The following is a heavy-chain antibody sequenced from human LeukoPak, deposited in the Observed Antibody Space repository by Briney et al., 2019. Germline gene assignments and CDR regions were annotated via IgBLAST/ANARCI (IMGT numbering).Heavy chain of an antibody. V-gene: IGHV4-39*07. CDR1: GGSISTNTYY. Sequence: SETLSLTCTVSGGSISTNTYYWGWIRQPPGKALEWIGSIYYSGSTNYNPSLKSRVTISVDTSKNQFSLKLSSVTAADTAVYYCARDQYALLLGGFDYWGQGTLVTVSS. CDR3: ARDQYALLLGGFDY. D-gene: IGHD2-15*01. CDR2: IYYSGST. J-gene: IGHJ4*02.